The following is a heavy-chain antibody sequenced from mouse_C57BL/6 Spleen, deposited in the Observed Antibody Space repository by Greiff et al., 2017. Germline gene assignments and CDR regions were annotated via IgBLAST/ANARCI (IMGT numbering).Heavy chain of an antibody. D-gene: IGHD1-1*01. Sequence: QVQLQQPGAELVKPGASVKLSCKASGYTFTSYWMQWVKQRPGQGLEWIGEIDPSVSYTNYNQKFKGKATLTVDTSSSSAYMQLSSLTSEDSAVYDCSRKEIYYYGSYYFDYWGQGTTLTVAS. CDR1: GYTFTSYW. CDR3: SRKEIYYYGSYYFDY. V-gene: IGHV1-50*01. J-gene: IGHJ2*01. CDR2: IDPSVSYT.